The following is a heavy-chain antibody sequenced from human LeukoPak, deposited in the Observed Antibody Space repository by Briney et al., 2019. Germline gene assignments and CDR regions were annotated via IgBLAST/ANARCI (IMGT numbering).Heavy chain of an antibody. CDR3: AREGDSGYVELDS. V-gene: IGHV3-23*01. CDR2: ISGSGGST. J-gene: IGHJ4*02. D-gene: IGHD5-12*01. Sequence: GGSLRLSCAVSGFTFSTYGMSWVRQAPGKGLEWVSSISGSGGSTYYADSVKGRFTISRDNAKNSLNLQMNSLRAEDTAVYYCAREGDSGYVELDSWGQGTLVTVSS. CDR1: GFTFSTYG.